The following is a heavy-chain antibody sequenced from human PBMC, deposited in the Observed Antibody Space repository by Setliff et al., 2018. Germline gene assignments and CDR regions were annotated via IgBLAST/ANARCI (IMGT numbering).Heavy chain of an antibody. Sequence: ASVKVSCKASGYTFTSYAMHWVRQAPGQRLEWMGWINAGNGNTKYSQKFQGRVTITRDTSASTAYMELSSLRSEDTAVYYCARRASYSGSFDAFDIWGQGTMVTVSS. CDR1: GYTFTSYA. J-gene: IGHJ3*02. D-gene: IGHD1-26*01. CDR2: INAGNGNT. CDR3: ARRASYSGSFDAFDI. V-gene: IGHV1-3*01.